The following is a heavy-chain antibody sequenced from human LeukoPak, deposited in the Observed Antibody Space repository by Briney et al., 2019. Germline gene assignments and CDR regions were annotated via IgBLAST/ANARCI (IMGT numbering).Heavy chain of an antibody. Sequence: GGSLRLSCAASGVTFSSYAMHWVRQSLGKGLEWVAVMLYDGFNKYYADSVKGRFTISRDNSKNTLYLQMNSLRAEDTAVYYCAKTKGYSYGYYFDYWGQGTLVTVSS. CDR2: MLYDGFNK. V-gene: IGHV3-30*18. D-gene: IGHD5-18*01. CDR1: GVTFSSYA. J-gene: IGHJ4*02. CDR3: AKTKGYSYGYYFDY.